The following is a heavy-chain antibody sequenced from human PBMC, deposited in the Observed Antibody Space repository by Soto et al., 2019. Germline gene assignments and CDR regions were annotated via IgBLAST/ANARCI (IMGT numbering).Heavy chain of an antibody. D-gene: IGHD2-2*01. J-gene: IGHJ5*02. CDR2: IIPILGIA. CDR1: GGTFSIYT. CDR3: ARSLGYCSSTSCYAKFVWFDP. V-gene: IGHV1-69*02. Sequence: ASVKVSCKASGGTFSIYTIIWVRQAPGQGLEWMGRIIPILGIANYAQKFQGRVTITADKSTSTAYMELSSLRSEDTAVYYCARSLGYCSSTSCYAKFVWFDPWGQGTLVTVSS.